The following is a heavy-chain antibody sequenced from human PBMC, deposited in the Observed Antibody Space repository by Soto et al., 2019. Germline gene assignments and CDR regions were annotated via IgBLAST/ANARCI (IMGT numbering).Heavy chain of an antibody. J-gene: IGHJ2*01. CDR2: INPNTSAT. CDR1: GYSFTGYF. CDR3: PRIT. V-gene: IGHV1-2*02. Sequence: DSVKVSCTTSGYSFTGYFIQWLRRAPGQGHEWMGWINPNTSATNYAQKFQGRVTMTRDTSLGAAYMELTSLRPDDTAPYYCPRITWGR.